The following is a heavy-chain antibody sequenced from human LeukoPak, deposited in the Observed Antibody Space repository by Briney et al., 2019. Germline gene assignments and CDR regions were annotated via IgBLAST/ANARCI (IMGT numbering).Heavy chain of an antibody. CDR3: ARVYLGSYYDGGYYGMDV. CDR2: IWYDGSNK. V-gene: IGHV3-33*01. CDR1: GFTFSSYG. Sequence: GGSLRLSCAASGFTFSSYGMHWVRQAPGKGLEWVAVIWYDGSNKYYADSVKGRFTISRDNSKNTLYLQMNSLRAEDTAVYYCARVYLGSYYDGGYYGMDVWGQGTTVTVSS. D-gene: IGHD1-26*01. J-gene: IGHJ6*02.